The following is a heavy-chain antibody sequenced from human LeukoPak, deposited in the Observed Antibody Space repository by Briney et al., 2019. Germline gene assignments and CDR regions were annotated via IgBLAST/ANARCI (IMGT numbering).Heavy chain of an antibody. D-gene: IGHD6-6*01. J-gene: IGHJ4*02. CDR2: IYHSGST. V-gene: IGHV4-38-2*02. CDR1: GYSISSGYY. Sequence: SETLSLTCTVSGYSISSGYYWGWIRQPPGKGLEWIGSIYHSGSTYYNPSLKSRVTISVDTSKNQFSLKLSSVTAADTAVYYCARASSSVGARFDYWGQGTLVTVSS. CDR3: ARASSSVGARFDY.